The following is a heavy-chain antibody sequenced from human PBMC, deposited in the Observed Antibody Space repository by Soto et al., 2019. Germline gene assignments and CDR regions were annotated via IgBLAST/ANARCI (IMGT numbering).Heavy chain of an antibody. Sequence: ASVKVSCKASGYTFTSYGISWVRQAPGQGLEWMGWISAYNGNTNYAQKLQGRVTMTTDTSTSTAYMELRSLRSDDTAVYYCARSYDFWSGYAPAGMDVWGQGTTVTVSS. CDR3: ARSYDFWSGYAPAGMDV. CDR2: ISAYNGNT. CDR1: GYTFTSYG. D-gene: IGHD3-3*01. V-gene: IGHV1-18*01. J-gene: IGHJ6*02.